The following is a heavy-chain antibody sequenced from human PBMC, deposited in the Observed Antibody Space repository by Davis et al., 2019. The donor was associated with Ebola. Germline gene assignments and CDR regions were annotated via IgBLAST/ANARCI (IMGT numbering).Heavy chain of an antibody. V-gene: IGHV1-18*01. CDR1: GYTFTSYG. Sequence: AASVKVSCKASGYTFTSYGISWVRQAPGQGLEWMGWISAYNGNTNYAQKLQGRVTMTTDTSTSTAYMELRSLRSDDTAVYYCARPGWLTAYGAFDIWGQGTLVTVSS. CDR3: ARPGWLTAYGAFDI. J-gene: IGHJ4*02. CDR2: ISAYNGNT. D-gene: IGHD3-9*01.